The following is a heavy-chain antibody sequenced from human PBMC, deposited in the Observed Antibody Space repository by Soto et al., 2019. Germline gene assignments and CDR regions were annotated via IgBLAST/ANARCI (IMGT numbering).Heavy chain of an antibody. Sequence: PEELTPNGPGSGSSCSCYYWPCIRQTPGKGLEWIGYFFYSGSTNYNPSLKSRVTISVETSKNQFSLKLNSVTAAVTAVYYGARGGYPSIDYWRKGTPVTVSS. CDR1: GSSCSCYY. V-gene: IGHV4-59*01. D-gene: IGHD2-2*01. J-gene: IGHJ4*02. CDR2: FFYSGST. CDR3: ARGGYPSIDY.